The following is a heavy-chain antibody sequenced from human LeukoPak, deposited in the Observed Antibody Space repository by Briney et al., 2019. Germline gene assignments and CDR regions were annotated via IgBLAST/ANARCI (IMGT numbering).Heavy chain of an antibody. V-gene: IGHV3-66*02. J-gene: IGHJ4*02. Sequence: GGSLRLSCAASGFTVSSNYMSWVRQAPGKGLEWVSVIYSGGSTYYADSVKGRFTTSRDNSKNTLYLQMNSLRAEDTAVYYCATSEHVLRYFDWLNWGQGTLVTVSS. CDR3: ATSEHVLRYFDWLN. CDR1: GFTVSSNY. CDR2: IYSGGST. D-gene: IGHD3-9*01.